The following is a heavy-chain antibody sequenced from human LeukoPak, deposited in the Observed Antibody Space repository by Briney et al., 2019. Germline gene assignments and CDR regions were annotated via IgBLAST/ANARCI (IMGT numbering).Heavy chain of an antibody. V-gene: IGHV3-53*01. CDR2: MYAGGTT. Sequence: PGGSLRLSCAASGXIVSRNFMSWVRQAPGKGLQWVAIMYAGGTTDYSESVRGRFHISRDTSNNTLSLQMNSLRTEDTAVYYCARGSGSGWPLDRWGQGTLVTVSS. CDR3: ARGSGSGWPLDR. D-gene: IGHD6-19*01. J-gene: IGHJ5*02. CDR1: GXIVSRNF.